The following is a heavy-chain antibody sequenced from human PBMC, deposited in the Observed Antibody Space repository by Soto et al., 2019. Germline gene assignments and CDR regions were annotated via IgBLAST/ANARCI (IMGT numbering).Heavy chain of an antibody. J-gene: IGHJ3*01. CDR1: GGTFTKYA. Sequence: QVQLVQSGAAVRKPGSSVKVSCKASGGTFTKYAITWVRQAPRQGLEWMGGIVPRPGTTNSAQKFRGRVTIRADESTRTAYLERSSLGSEDPAVYYCASGVGGLGGSIGWPEYAFEVWGQGTMVIVSS. CDR2: IVPRPGTT. CDR3: ASGVGGLGGSIGWPEYAFEV. D-gene: IGHD6-19*01. V-gene: IGHV1-69*01.